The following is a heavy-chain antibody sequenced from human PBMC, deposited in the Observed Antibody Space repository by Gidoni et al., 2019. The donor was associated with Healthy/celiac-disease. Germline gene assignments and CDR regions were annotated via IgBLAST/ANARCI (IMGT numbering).Heavy chain of an antibody. J-gene: IGHJ6*02. V-gene: IGHV5-10-1*03. D-gene: IGHD1-26*01. CDR3: ARREEGVGASAYYYCYGRDV. Sequence: VLLVQSAAEAKTPGDSLTFSCKGSGYTFTTYWFSRVRQMPGKGLEWMGRIDPSDSYTNYSPSFQGHVTISADKSISTAYLQWSSLKASDTAMYYCARREEGVGASAYYYCYGRDVWGQGTTVTVSS. CDR1: GYTFTTYW. CDR2: IDPSDSYT.